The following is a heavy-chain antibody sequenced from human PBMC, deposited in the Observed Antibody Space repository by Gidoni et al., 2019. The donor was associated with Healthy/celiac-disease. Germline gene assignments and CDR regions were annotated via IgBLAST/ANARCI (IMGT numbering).Heavy chain of an antibody. D-gene: IGHD3-10*01. Sequence: EVQLVESGGGLVKPGGSLRLSCAASGFTFSSYSMNWVRQAPGKGLEWVSSISSSSSYIYYADSVKGRFTISRDNAKNSLYLQMNSLRAEDTAVYYCARAFVLLWPGAFDIWGQGTMVTVSS. CDR1: GFTFSSYS. J-gene: IGHJ3*02. CDR3: ARAFVLLWPGAFDI. V-gene: IGHV3-21*01. CDR2: ISSSSSYI.